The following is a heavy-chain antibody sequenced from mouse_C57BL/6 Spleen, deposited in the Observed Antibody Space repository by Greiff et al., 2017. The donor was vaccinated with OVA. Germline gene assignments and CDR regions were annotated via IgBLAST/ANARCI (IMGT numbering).Heavy chain of an antibody. CDR3: ARYNGNYYAMDY. D-gene: IGHD2-1*01. CDR1: GYSITGDY. CDR2: ISYSGST. V-gene: IGHV3-8*01. J-gene: IGHJ4*01. Sequence: EVQRVESGPGLAKPSQTLSLTCSVTGYSITGDYWNWIRKFPGNKLEYMGYISYSGSTYYNPSLKSRISITRDTSKNQYYLQLNSVTTEDTATYYCARYNGNYYAMDYWGQGTSVTVSS.